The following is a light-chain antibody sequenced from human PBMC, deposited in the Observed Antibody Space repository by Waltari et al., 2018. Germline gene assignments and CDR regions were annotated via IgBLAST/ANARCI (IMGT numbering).Light chain of an antibody. CDR2: AAF. J-gene: IGKJ3*01. V-gene: IGKV1-27*01. CDR3: QKYNSALEIT. Sequence: DIQMTQSPSSLSASVGDRLTITCRASQPISNDLAWYQQKPGKVPKLLIYAAFTLQSGVPSRFSGSGSGTDFSLTISSLQAEDVATYYCQKYNSALEITFGPGTKVDIK. CDR1: QPISND.